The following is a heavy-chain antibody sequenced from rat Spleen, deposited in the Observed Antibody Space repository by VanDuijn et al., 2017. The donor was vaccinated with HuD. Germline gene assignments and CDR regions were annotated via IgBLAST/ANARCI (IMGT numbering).Heavy chain of an antibody. CDR2: ILYDDTHI. V-gene: IGHV5-17*01. J-gene: IGHJ1*01. CDR3: ARHPQLGVFWYFDF. Sequence: EVQLVESGGGLVQPGRSLKFSCVASGFNFRDYAMAWVRQAPKKGLEWVATILYDDTHIYYRDSVKGRFTISRDNTKNTLYLQMDSLRSEDTATYYCARHPQLGVFWYFDFWGPGTMVTVSS. D-gene: IGHD5-1*01. CDR1: GFNFRDYA.